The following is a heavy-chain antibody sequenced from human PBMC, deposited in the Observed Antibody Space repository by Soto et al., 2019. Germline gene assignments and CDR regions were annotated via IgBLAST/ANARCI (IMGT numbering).Heavy chain of an antibody. CDR3: ARDHDYGDYSYFDY. J-gene: IGHJ4*02. V-gene: IGHV4-59*01. CDR1: GGSISSYY. D-gene: IGHD4-17*01. CDR2: IFYSGST. Sequence: SETLSLTCTVSGGSISSYYWSWIRQPPGKGLEWIGYIFYSGSTNYNPSLKSRVTISVDTSKNQFSLKLSSVTAADTAVYYCARDHDYGDYSYFDYWGQGIMVTVSS.